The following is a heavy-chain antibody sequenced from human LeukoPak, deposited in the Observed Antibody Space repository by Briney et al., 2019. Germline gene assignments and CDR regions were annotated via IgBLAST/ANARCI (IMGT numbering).Heavy chain of an antibody. CDR1: GFTFTASD. CDR2: ISDSAA. Sequence: VGSLRLSCAASGFTFTASDLIWLRQAPGKGLEGVAKISDSAAHYADSVKGRFIISRDTSKNILFLQMNSLRAEDTAVYYCAKRGGSSSSWYYAIEDWGQGTTVTVSS. CDR3: AKRGGSSSSWYYAIED. V-gene: IGHV3-23*01. D-gene: IGHD6-6*01. J-gene: IGHJ6*02.